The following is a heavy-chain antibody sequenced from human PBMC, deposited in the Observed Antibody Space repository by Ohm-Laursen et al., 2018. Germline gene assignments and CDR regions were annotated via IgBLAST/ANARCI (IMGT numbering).Heavy chain of an antibody. V-gene: IGHV4-31*11. CDR1: GGSFSSADYY. Sequence: TLSLTCAVSGGSFSSADYYWNWIRHHPGKGLEWIGYVSYSENTYYNPSPKSRLLISVDRSKNQFSLKLSSVIAVDTAMYYCARHASVTGLDYWGQGTLVTVSS. CDR3: ARHASVTGLDY. CDR2: VSYSENT. D-gene: IGHD6-19*01. J-gene: IGHJ4*02.